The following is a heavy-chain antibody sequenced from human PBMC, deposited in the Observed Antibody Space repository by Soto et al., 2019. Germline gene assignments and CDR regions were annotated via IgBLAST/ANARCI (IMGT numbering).Heavy chain of an antibody. CDR2: VSVSGGTT. CDR1: GFTFSSYA. V-gene: IGHV3-23*01. Sequence: PGGSLRLSCAASGFTFSSYAMSWVRQAPGKGLEWVSTVSVSGGTTYYADSVKGRFTISRDNPKNTLYLQMNSLRVEDTAAYYCAKGIKLFGVAPPLAPSDYWGQGTLVTVS. CDR3: AKGIKLFGVAPPLAPSDY. J-gene: IGHJ4*02. D-gene: IGHD3-3*01.